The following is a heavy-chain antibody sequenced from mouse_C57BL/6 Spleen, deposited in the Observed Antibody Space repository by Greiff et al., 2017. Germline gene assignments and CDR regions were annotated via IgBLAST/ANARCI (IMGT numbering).Heavy chain of an antibody. Sequence: VQLVESGAELVKPGASVKISCKASGYAFSSYWMNWVKQRPGKGLEWIGQIYPGDGDTNYNGKFKGKATLTADKSSSTAYMQLSSLTSEDSEVYFCARRPTVVGGYFDVWGTGTTVTVSS. J-gene: IGHJ1*03. CDR1: GYAFSSYW. D-gene: IGHD1-1*01. V-gene: IGHV1-80*01. CDR2: IYPGDGDT. CDR3: ARRPTVVGGYFDV.